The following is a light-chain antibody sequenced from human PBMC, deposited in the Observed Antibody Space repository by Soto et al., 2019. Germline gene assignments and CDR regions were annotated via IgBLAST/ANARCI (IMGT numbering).Light chain of an antibody. V-gene: IGKV1-39*01. CDR1: QSISSY. Sequence: DIQMTQSPSSLSASVGDRVTITCRASQSISSYLNWYQQKPGKAPKLLIYAEASLQSGVPARFSGSGSGTDETLAMYSLQTEEFATYYCQQSYSTRLYTFDQGTKLE. CDR3: QQSYSTRLYT. CDR2: AEA. J-gene: IGKJ2*01.